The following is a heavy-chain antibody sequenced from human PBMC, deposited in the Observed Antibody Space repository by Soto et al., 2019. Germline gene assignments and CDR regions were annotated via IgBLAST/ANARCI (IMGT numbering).Heavy chain of an antibody. CDR1: GFTFSSYE. V-gene: IGHV3-23*01. D-gene: IGHD3-3*01. J-gene: IGHJ2*01. CDR3: AKDASSGITSFDL. Sequence: GGSLRLSCAASGFTFSSYEMNWVRQAPGKGPEWISTISGSGGSTYYADSVKGRFTISRDNSKNTLYLQMNSLRAEDTALYYCAKDASSGITSFDLWGRGTLVTVSS. CDR2: ISGSGGST.